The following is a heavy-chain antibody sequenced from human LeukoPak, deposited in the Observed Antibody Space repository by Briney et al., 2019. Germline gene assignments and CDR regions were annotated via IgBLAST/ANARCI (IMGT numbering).Heavy chain of an antibody. Sequence: SETLSLTCTVSGGSINSGGYYWSWIRQLAGKGLEWIGYVYYSGSTYYNPSLKSRLTISLDTSKNQFSLKLSSVTAADTAVYYCARNFGGYSYGSTMDSWGQGTLVTVSS. CDR2: VYYSGST. CDR1: GGSINSGGYY. V-gene: IGHV4-31*03. D-gene: IGHD5-18*01. CDR3: ARNFGGYSYGSTMDS. J-gene: IGHJ4*02.